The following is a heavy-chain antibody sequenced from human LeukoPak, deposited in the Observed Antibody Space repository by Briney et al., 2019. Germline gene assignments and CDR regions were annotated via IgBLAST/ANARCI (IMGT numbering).Heavy chain of an antibody. J-gene: IGHJ4*02. V-gene: IGHV4-59*08. CDR1: GGSISSYY. CDR2: IYYSGAT. Sequence: KPSETLSLTCTVSGGSISSYYWSWIRQPPGKGLEWIGYIYYSGATNYNPSLKSRVTISVDTSKNQFSLKLSSVTAADTAVYYCARHDTYDSSGYYPLDCWGQGTLVTVSS. D-gene: IGHD3-22*01. CDR3: ARHDTYDSSGYYPLDC.